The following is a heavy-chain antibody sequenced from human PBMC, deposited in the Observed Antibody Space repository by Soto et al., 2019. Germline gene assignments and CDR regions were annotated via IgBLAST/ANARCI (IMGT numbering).Heavy chain of an antibody. CDR2: ITGSGRDT. CDR3: AKNGLDNSPSAIDS. D-gene: IGHD2-8*01. Sequence: GVLSLACAASGFTFRNNVLSWVRQAPGKGLDWVSGITGSGRDTYYADSVKGRFTISRDNSKNMVFLQTNSLRAEDTALYYCAKNGLDNSPSAIDSWGPGTLVTVYS. CDR1: GFTFRNNV. V-gene: IGHV3-23*01. J-gene: IGHJ4*02.